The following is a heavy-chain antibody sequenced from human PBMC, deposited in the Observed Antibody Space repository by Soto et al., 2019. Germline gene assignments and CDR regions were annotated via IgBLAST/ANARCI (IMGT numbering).Heavy chain of an antibody. CDR2: IIPIFGTA. Sequence: ASVKVSCKASGGTFSSYAISWVRQAPGQGLEWMGGIIPIFGTANYAQKFQGRVTITADESTSTAYMELSSLRSEDTAVYYCAREGYYDSSGWYYYYGMDVWGQGTTVTVSS. J-gene: IGHJ6*02. CDR1: GGTFSSYA. CDR3: AREGYYDSSGWYYYYGMDV. D-gene: IGHD3-22*01. V-gene: IGHV1-69*13.